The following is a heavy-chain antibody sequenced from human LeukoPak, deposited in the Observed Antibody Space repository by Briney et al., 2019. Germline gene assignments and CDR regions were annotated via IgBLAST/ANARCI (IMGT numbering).Heavy chain of an antibody. Sequence: SETLSLTCTVSGGSISSGSYYWSWIRQPAGKGLEWIGRIYTSGSTNYNPSLKSRVTISVDTSKNQFSLKLSSVTAADTAVYYCARDLVEAPSMGYYYYYMDVWGKGTTVTISS. J-gene: IGHJ6*03. CDR2: IYTSGST. CDR3: ARDLVEAPSMGYYYYYMDV. CDR1: GGSISSGSYY. V-gene: IGHV4-61*02. D-gene: IGHD2-21*01.